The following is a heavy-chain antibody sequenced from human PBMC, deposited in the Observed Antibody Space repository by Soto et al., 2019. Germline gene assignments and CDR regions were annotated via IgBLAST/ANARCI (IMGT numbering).Heavy chain of an antibody. CDR2: ISAYNGNT. D-gene: IGHD3-3*01. J-gene: IGHJ6*02. Sequence: GASVKVSCKASGYTFTSYGISWVRQAPGQGLEWMGWISAYNGNTNYAQKLQGRVTMTTDTSTSTAYMELRSLRSDDTAAYYCARGHVLRFLEWLYDGMDVWGQGTTVTVSS. CDR3: ARGHVLRFLEWLYDGMDV. V-gene: IGHV1-18*04. CDR1: GYTFTSYG.